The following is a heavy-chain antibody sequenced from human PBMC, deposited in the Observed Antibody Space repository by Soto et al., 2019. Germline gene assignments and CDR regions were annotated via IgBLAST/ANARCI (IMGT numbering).Heavy chain of an antibody. J-gene: IGHJ6*02. CDR1: GGTFSAYA. D-gene: IGHD2-2*01. Sequence: ASVKVSCKASGGTFSAYAISWVRQAPGQGLEWMGGILPLSGTSNYTQRFQGRVTITADESTSTAYMELSSLRSEDTAVYYCAREGCSSTSRLCGMDVWGQGTTVTVSS. V-gene: IGHV1-69*13. CDR3: AREGCSSTSRLCGMDV. CDR2: ILPLSGTS.